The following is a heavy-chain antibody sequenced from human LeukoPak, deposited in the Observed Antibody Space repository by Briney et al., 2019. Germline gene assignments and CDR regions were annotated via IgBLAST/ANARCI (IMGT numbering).Heavy chain of an antibody. Sequence: PGRSLRLSCAASGFTFSSYAMHWVRQAPGRGLEWVAVISYDGSNKYYADSVKGRFTISRDNSKNTLFLQMNSLRVEDTAIYYCVQDRDWGFGYWGQGTLVIVSS. CDR2: ISYDGSNK. CDR3: VQDRDWGFGY. CDR1: GFTFSSYA. D-gene: IGHD7-27*01. J-gene: IGHJ4*02. V-gene: IGHV3-30*04.